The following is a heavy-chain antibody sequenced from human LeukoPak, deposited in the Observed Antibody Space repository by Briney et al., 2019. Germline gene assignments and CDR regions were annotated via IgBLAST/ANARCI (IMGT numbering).Heavy chain of an antibody. Sequence: ASVEVSCKASGYTFTYRYLHWVRQAPGQALEWMGWITPFNGNTNYAQKLQDRVTITRDRSMSTAYMELSSLRSEDTAMYYCASNLCDSTSCYGNWFDPWGQGTLVTVSS. J-gene: IGHJ5*02. V-gene: IGHV1-45*02. CDR3: ASNLCDSTSCYGNWFDP. CDR1: GYTFTYRY. D-gene: IGHD2-2*01. CDR2: ITPFNGNT.